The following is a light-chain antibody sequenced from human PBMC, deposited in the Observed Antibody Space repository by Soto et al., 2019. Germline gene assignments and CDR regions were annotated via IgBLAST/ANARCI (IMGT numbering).Light chain of an antibody. CDR1: SSDVGGYDY. CDR3: GSNRGSTGV. V-gene: IGLV2-14*01. CDR2: DVS. J-gene: IGLJ1*01. Sequence: QSALTQPASVSGSPGQTITISCTGTSSDVGGYDYVSWHQQHPGKAPKLMIYDVSKRPSGVSNRFSGSKSGNTASLTISGLQAEDDADYYCGSNRGSTGVFGTGTKVTVL.